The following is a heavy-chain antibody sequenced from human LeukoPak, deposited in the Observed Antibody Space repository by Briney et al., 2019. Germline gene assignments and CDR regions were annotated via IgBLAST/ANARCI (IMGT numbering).Heavy chain of an antibody. CDR3: ARHPISTPAFDY. Sequence: PGGSLRLSCAASGFTFSSYEMNWVRQAPGKGLEWVSYISSSGSTIYYADSVKGRFTISRDNAKNSLYLQMNSLRAEDTAVYYCARHPISTPAFDYWGQGTLVTVSS. J-gene: IGHJ4*02. D-gene: IGHD2-2*01. V-gene: IGHV3-48*03. CDR2: ISSSGSTI. CDR1: GFTFSSYE.